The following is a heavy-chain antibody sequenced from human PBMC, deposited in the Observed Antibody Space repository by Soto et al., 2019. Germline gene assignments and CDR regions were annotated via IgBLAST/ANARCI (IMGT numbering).Heavy chain of an antibody. Sequence: GGSLRLSCVASGFTFSTNDMTWVRHAHGKGLEWVSTIDGTSTFSNYAASVEGRFTISRDNSRNTAYLQMNSLRADDTAVYFCAKKSGCFTAWGQGTLVTVSS. J-gene: IGHJ5*02. CDR2: IDGTSTFS. V-gene: IGHV3-23*05. CDR1: GFTFSTND. CDR3: AKKSGCFTA. D-gene: IGHD2-2*02.